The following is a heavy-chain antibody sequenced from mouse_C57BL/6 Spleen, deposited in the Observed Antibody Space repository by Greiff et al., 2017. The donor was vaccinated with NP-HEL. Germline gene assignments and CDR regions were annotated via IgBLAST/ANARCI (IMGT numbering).Heavy chain of an antibody. CDR2: IYPGDGDT. D-gene: IGHD2-2*01. J-gene: IGHJ4*01. Sequence: QVQLKQSGAELVKPGASVKISCKASGYAFSSYWMNWVKQRPGKGLEWIGQIYPGDGDTNYNGKFKGKATLTADKSSSTAYMQVSSLTSEDSAVYYCARSGYVDYAMDYWGQGTSVTVSS. CDR1: GYAFSSYW. CDR3: ARSGYVDYAMDY. V-gene: IGHV1-80*01.